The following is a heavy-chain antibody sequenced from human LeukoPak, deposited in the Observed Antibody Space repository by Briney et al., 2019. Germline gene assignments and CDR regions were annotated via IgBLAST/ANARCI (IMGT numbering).Heavy chain of an antibody. CDR3: VRLVGCPAF. CDR2: SYFRGAT. J-gene: IGHJ4*02. CDR1: GGSISGSSFF. V-gene: IGHV4-39*01. Sequence: PSETLSLTCTVSGGSISGSSFFWGWIRQPPGKGLEWLGSSYFRGATNYNPSLKSRLTISVGTSKNQFSLNLSSVTASDTAVYYCVRLVGCPAFWGQGILVSISS. D-gene: IGHD1-26*01.